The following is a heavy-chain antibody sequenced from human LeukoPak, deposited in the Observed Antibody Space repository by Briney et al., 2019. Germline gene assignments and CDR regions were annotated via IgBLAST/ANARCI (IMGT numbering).Heavy chain of an antibody. CDR1: GGSVGTGGYY. CDR2: IYNSLTT. J-gene: IGHJ4*02. Sequence: SETLSLTCTVSGGSVGTGGYYWSWIRQPPGKGLEWIGYIYNSLTTNYSPSLKNRVTMSVNTSKNQFSLKLNSVTAADTAVYYCARDEWFGYWGQGTLVTVSS. D-gene: IGHD3-10*01. CDR3: ARDEWFGY. V-gene: IGHV4-61*08.